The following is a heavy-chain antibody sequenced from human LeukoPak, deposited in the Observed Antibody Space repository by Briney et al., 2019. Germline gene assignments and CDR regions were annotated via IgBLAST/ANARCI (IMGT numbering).Heavy chain of an antibody. Sequence: GGSLRLSCAASGFTFSSYSMDWVRQAPGKGLEWVSYISSSGSTIYYADSVKGRFTISRDNAKNSLYLQMNSLGDEDTAVYYCARGPQRYYGSGQDFDYWGQGTLVSVSS. J-gene: IGHJ4*02. CDR1: GFTFSSYS. V-gene: IGHV3-48*02. CDR3: ARGPQRYYGSGQDFDY. D-gene: IGHD3-10*01. CDR2: ISSSGSTI.